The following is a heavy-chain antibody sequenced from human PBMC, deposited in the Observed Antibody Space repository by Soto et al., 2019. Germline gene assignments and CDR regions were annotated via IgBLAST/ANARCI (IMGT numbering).Heavy chain of an antibody. CDR1: GFTFSSYW. D-gene: IGHD3-10*01. CDR3: ARDRLLGGGYYN. V-gene: IGHV3-74*01. Sequence: EVQLVESGGGSVQPGGSLRLSCAASGFTFSSYWMHWVRQAPGKGLVWVSRINSDGSSTSYADSVKGRFTISRDNAKNPLYLQMNSLRAEDTAVYYCARDRLLGGGYYNWGQGTLVTVSS. CDR2: INSDGSST. J-gene: IGHJ4*02.